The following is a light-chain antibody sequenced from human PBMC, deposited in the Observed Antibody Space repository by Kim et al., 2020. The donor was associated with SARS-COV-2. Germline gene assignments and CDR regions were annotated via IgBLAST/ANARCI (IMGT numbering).Light chain of an antibody. Sequence: LAQGERAPLSCRASQSINSDLGWYQQIPGQAPRLLIWDASNRATGTPARFSGSGSGTDFTLTIASLEREDFAVYYCLQRHDWPLTFGGGTKVDIK. J-gene: IGKJ4*01. CDR3: LQRHDWPLT. CDR2: DAS. CDR1: QSINSD. V-gene: IGKV3-11*01.